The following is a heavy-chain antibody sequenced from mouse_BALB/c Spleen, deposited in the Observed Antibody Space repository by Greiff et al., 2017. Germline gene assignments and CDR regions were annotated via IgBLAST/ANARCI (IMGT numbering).Heavy chain of an antibody. Sequence: DVKLQESGPGLVKPSQSLSLTCSVTGYSITSGYYWNWIRQFPGNKLEWMGYISYDGSNNYNPSLKNRISITRDTSKNQFFLKLNSVTTEDTATYYCARGNNYYGSSSYYYAMDYWGQGTSVTVSS. CDR3: ARGNNYYGSSSYYYAMDY. D-gene: IGHD1-1*01. CDR1: GYSITSGYY. CDR2: ISYDGSN. J-gene: IGHJ4*01. V-gene: IGHV3-6*02.